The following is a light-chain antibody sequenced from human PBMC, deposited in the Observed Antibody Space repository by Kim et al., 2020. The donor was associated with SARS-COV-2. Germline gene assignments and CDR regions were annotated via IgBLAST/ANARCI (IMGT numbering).Light chain of an antibody. J-gene: IGKJ2*01. Sequence: PGETATLFCRASQSVSGSQLAWYQLKPGQAPRFLVYGVAARATGVPDRFSGSGSETDFTLTISRLEPEDFALYYCQQYGSSPHTFGQGTKLEIK. V-gene: IGKV3-20*01. CDR2: GVA. CDR1: QSVSGSQ. CDR3: QQYGSSPHT.